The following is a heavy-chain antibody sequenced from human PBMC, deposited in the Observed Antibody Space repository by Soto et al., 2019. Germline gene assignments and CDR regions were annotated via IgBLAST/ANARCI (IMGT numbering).Heavy chain of an antibody. Sequence: ASVKVYFKASGYTFTSYVIIWVRQENEQGLEWMGWISAYNGNTNYAQKLQGRVTMTTDTSTSTAYMELRSLRSDDTAVYYCARSPPRLKYWNGTGNYYYYGMDVWGQGTTVTVSS. J-gene: IGHJ6*02. V-gene: IGHV1-18*01. D-gene: IGHD1-1*01. CDR1: GYTFTSYV. CDR2: ISAYNGNT. CDR3: ARSPPRLKYWNGTGNYYYYGMDV.